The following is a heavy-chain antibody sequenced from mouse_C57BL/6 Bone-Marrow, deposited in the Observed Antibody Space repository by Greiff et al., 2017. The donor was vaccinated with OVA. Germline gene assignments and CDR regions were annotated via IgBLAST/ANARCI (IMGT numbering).Heavy chain of an antibody. J-gene: IGHJ3*01. CDR1: GYTFTSYG. D-gene: IGHD1-2*01. CDR2: IYPRSGNT. CDR3: ARSAGAWFAY. V-gene: IGHV1-81*01. Sequence: VQLQESGAELARPGASVKLSCKASGYTFTSYGISWVKQRTGQGLEWIGEIYPRSGNTYYNEKFKGKATLTADKSSNTAYMELRSLTSEDSAVYFCARSAGAWFAYWGQGTLVTVSA.